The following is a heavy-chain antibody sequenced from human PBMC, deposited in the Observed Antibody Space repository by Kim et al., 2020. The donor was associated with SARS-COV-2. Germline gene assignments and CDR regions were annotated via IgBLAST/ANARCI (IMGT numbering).Heavy chain of an antibody. J-gene: IGHJ4*02. CDR1: GFNLRDYW. D-gene: IGHD3-16*01. CDR2: IRGDGGQK. V-gene: IGHV3-7*02. CDR3: ARHCNGG. Sequence: GGSLRLSCAASGFNLRDYWMSWVRQAPGKGLEWVANIRGDGGQKDYIASVKGRFTISRDNAKNSLYLEMNSLRDDDTAVYYWARHCNGGRGQGTLVTVSS.